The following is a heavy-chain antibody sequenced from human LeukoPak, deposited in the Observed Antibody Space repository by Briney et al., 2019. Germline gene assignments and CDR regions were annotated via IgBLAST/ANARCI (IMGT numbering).Heavy chain of an antibody. CDR3: ARSKYDYVWGSYRPKWFDP. V-gene: IGHV4-59*01. D-gene: IGHD3-16*02. Sequence: PSETLSLTCTVSGDSIGSYYWNWIRQPPGKGLEWIGYVSKSGSFNYNPSLKSRVNLSVDTSKNQFSLKVTSVTAADTAIYYCARSKYDYVWGSYRPKWFDPWGQGTLVTVSS. CDR2: VSKSGSF. CDR1: GDSIGSYY. J-gene: IGHJ5*02.